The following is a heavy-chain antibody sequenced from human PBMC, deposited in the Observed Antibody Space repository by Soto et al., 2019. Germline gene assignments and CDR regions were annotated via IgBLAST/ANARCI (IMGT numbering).Heavy chain of an antibody. CDR1: RFQVSPPS. J-gene: IGHJ4*02. CDR3: TTGIYYDILTGYHNVAY. Sequence: PGGSTLLSYFPSRFQVSPPSMSFVRNGTGKGLLWVGRIKSKTDGGTADYAAPVKGRATISRDDSKNTVYLQMNSLKTEDTAVYYCTTGIYYDILTGYHNVAYWGQGALVTVSS. V-gene: IGHV3-15*01. D-gene: IGHD3-9*01. CDR2: IKSKTDGGTA.